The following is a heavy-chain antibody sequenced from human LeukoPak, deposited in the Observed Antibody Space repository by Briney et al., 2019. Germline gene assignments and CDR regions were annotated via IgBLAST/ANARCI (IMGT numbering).Heavy chain of an antibody. V-gene: IGHV4-61*02. CDR2: IYTSGST. J-gene: IGHJ3*02. CDR1: GGSISSGSYY. D-gene: IGHD4-17*01. CDR3: ARYGPPRLRGVRGAFDI. Sequence: SETLSLTCTVSGGSISSGSYYWSWIRQPAGKGLEWIGRIYTSGSTNYNPSLKGRVTISVDTSKNQFSLKLSSVTAADTAVYYCARYGPPRLRGVRGAFDIWGQGTMVTVSS.